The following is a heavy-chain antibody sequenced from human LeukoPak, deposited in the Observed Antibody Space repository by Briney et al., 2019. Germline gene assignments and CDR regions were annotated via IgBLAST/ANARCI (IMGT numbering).Heavy chain of an antibody. J-gene: IGHJ1*01. Sequence: ASVKVSCKASGYTFTSYAMNWVRQAPGQGLEWMGWINTNTGNPTCAQGFTGRFVFSLDTSVSTAYLQISSLKAEDTAVYYCARDSGSYPASYFQHWGQGTLVTVSS. CDR3: ARDSGSYPASYFQH. V-gene: IGHV7-4-1*02. CDR2: INTNTGNP. D-gene: IGHD1-26*01. CDR1: GYTFTSYA.